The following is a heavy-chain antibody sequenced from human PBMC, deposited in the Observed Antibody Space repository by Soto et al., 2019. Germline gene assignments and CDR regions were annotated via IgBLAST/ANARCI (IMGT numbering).Heavy chain of an antibody. J-gene: IGHJ6*02. CDR3: AKDSQPYYYYYGMDV. CDR2: ISWNSGSI. V-gene: IGHV3-9*01. D-gene: IGHD5-18*01. CDR1: GFTFDDYA. Sequence: DVQLVESGGGLVQPGRSLRLSCAASGFTFDDYAMHWVRQAPGKGLEWVSGISWNSGSIGYADSVKGRFTISRDNAKNSLYLQMNSLRAEDTALYYCAKDSQPYYYYYGMDVWGQGTTVTVSS.